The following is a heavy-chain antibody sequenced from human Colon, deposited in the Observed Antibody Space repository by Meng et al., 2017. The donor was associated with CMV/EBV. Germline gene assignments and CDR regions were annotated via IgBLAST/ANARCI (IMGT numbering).Heavy chain of an antibody. J-gene: IGHJ6*02. Sequence: SLKISCVGSGFIFGDYYMSWVRQAPGKGLEWISYISSLASTTHYADSVKGRFTISRDNAKNSLFLEMNSLRVEDTAVYYCARDRWCTRTKCDKFGDYGMDVWGQGTTVTVSS. CDR3: ARDRWCTRTKCDKFGDYGMDV. CDR2: ISSLASTT. D-gene: IGHD2-8*01. CDR1: GFIFGDYY. V-gene: IGHV3-11*04.